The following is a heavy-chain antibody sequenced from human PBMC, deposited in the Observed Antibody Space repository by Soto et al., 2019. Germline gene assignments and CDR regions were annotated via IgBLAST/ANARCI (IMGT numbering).Heavy chain of an antibody. J-gene: IGHJ4*02. CDR2: IYYSGST. CDR3: ARRYGYRFDY. Sequence: PSETLSLPCTVSGGSISSYYWSWIRQPPGKGLEWIGYIYYSGSTNYNPSLKSRVTISVDTSKNQFSLKLSSVTAADTAVYYCARRYGYRFDYWGQGTLVTVSS. V-gene: IGHV4-59*08. D-gene: IGHD1-1*01. CDR1: GGSISSYY.